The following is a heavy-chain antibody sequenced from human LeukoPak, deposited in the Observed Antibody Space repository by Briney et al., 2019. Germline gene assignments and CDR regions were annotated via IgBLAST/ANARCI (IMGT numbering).Heavy chain of an antibody. CDR1: GFTFRSYA. CDR3: ANIRWLQFGYFDY. D-gene: IGHD5-24*01. Sequence: GGSLRLSCAASGFTFRSYAMCWVRQAPGKGLEWVSAISGSGGSTYYADSVKGRFTISRDNSKNTLYLQMNSLRAEDTAVYYCANIRWLQFGYFDYWGQGTLVTVSS. V-gene: IGHV3-23*01. J-gene: IGHJ4*02. CDR2: ISGSGGST.